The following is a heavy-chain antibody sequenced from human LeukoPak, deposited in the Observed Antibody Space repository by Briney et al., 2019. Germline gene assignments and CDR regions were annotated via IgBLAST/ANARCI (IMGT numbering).Heavy chain of an antibody. D-gene: IGHD3-22*01. CDR2: INTYNGNT. Sequence: ASVNVSCKASDYTFITYGLSWVRQAPGQGLEWMGWINTYNGNTNYAQKLQGRVTMTTDTSTNTAYMELRSLRSDDTAVYYCARDRSEHYDRSAYSWNDAFDLWGQGTMVTVSS. CDR3: ARDRSEHYDRSAYSWNDAFDL. J-gene: IGHJ3*01. V-gene: IGHV1-18*01. CDR1: DYTFITYG.